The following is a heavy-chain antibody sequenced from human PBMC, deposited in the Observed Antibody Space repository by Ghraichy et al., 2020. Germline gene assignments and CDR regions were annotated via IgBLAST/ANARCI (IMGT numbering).Heavy chain of an antibody. CDR3: AREISWLTPAHYGMDV. D-gene: IGHD6-19*01. V-gene: IGHV3-33*01. CDR2: IWYDGSNK. J-gene: IGHJ6*02. Sequence: GGSLRLSCAASGFTFSSYGMHWVRQAPGKGLEWVAVIWYDGSNKYYADSVKGRFTISRDNSKNTLYLQMNSLRAEDTAVYYCAREISWLTPAHYGMDVWGQGTTVTVSS. CDR1: GFTFSSYG.